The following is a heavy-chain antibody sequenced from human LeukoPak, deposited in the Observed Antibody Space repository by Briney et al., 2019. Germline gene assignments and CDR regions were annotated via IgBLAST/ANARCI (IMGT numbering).Heavy chain of an antibody. CDR3: TRGTYPVLDYYGMDV. Sequence: PGGSLRLSCAASGFTFSRYGMHWVRQAPGKGLEWVAVISYDGSKKYYADSVKGRFTISRDDSRSIAYLEMNSLKTEDTAVYYCTRGTYPVLDYYGMDVWGRGTTVTVSS. J-gene: IGHJ6*02. V-gene: IGHV3-30*03. CDR1: GFTFSRYG. D-gene: IGHD2-15*01. CDR2: ISYDGSKK.